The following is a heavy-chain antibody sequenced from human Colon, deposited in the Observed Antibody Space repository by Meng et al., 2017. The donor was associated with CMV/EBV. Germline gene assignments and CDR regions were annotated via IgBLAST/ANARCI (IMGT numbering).Heavy chain of an antibody. CDR3: AKEGRNEGTHFDY. CDR1: GFIFISSF. V-gene: IGHV3-30-3*01. J-gene: IGHJ4*02. Sequence: GGGVVQPWRLLRFSCTAFGFIFISSFIHWVRQAPGKGLEWVAVIGNDEITKFYADSVRDRFIISRDNSKNSVSLQMDSLRPEDTAVYYCAKEGRNEGTHFDYWGQGTLVTVSS. CDR2: IGNDEITK. D-gene: IGHD1-14*01.